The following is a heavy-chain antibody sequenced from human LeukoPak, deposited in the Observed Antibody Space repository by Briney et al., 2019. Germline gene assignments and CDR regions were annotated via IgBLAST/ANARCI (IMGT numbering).Heavy chain of an antibody. CDR3: ARHTPRLDYGDYVEAFDI. Sequence: GGSLRLSCAASGFTFSDYYMSWIRQAPGKGLEWVSYISSSGSTIYYADSVKGRFTISRDNAKNSLYLQMNSLRAEDTAVYYCARHTPRLDYGDYVEAFDIWGQGTMVTVSS. CDR2: ISSSGSTI. CDR1: GFTFSDYY. V-gene: IGHV3-11*04. D-gene: IGHD4-17*01. J-gene: IGHJ3*02.